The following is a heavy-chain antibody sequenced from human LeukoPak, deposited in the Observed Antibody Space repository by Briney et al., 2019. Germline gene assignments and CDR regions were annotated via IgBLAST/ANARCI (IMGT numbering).Heavy chain of an antibody. CDR2: FDPEDGET. V-gene: IGHV1-24*01. J-gene: IGHJ4*02. CDR1: GYTFTGYY. D-gene: IGHD3-22*01. CDR3: ATGPYYYDAVPYFDY. Sequence: ASVKVSCKASGYTFTGYYMHWERQAPGKGLEWMGGFDPEDGETIYAQKFQGRVTMTEDTSTDTAYMELSSLRSEDTAVYYCATGPYYYDAVPYFDYWGQGTLVTVSS.